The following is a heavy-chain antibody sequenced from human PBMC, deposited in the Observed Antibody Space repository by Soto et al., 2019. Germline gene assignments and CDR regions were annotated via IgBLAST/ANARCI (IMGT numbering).Heavy chain of an antibody. J-gene: IGHJ6*02. Sequence: EVQLVESGGGLVQPGKSLRLSCAASGFSFDDYAMHWVRQAPGKGLEWGSGINWNSGSIDYADSVKGRFTISRDNAKNSRYLQMNSLRSEDTALYYCAKDRFLAPYGVDVWGQGTTVTVSS. D-gene: IGHD3-3*01. CDR3: AKDRFLAPYGVDV. CDR2: INWNSGSI. CDR1: GFSFDDYA. V-gene: IGHV3-9*01.